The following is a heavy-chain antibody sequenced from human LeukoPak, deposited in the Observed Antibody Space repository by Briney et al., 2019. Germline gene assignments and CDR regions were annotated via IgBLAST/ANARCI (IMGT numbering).Heavy chain of an antibody. D-gene: IGHD3-10*01. CDR3: ARVFGSGSSDY. CDR2: ISDSATTI. J-gene: IGHJ4*02. CDR1: GFTISALE. V-gene: IGHV3-48*03. Sequence: PGGYLKVSCAPSGFTISALEMNWVRQAAGKGLEGVSYISDSATTIYYADSVKGRFTISRDNAKNSLYLQMNSLRAEDTAVYYCARVFGSGSSDYWGQGTLVTVSS.